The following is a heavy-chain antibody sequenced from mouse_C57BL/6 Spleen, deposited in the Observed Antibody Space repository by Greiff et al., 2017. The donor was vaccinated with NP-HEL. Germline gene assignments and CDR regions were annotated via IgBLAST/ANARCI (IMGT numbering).Heavy chain of an antibody. V-gene: IGHV1-19*01. CDR2: INPYNGGT. J-gene: IGHJ1*03. D-gene: IGHD1-1*01. Sequence: EVQLQQSGPVLVKPGASVKMSCKASGYTFTDYYMNWVKQSHGKSLEWIGVINPYNGGTSYNQKFKGKATLTVDKSSSTAYMELNSLTSEDSAVYYCARGVYYGSSYAYWYFDVWGTGTTVTVSS. CDR1: GYTFTDYY. CDR3: ARGVYYGSSYAYWYFDV.